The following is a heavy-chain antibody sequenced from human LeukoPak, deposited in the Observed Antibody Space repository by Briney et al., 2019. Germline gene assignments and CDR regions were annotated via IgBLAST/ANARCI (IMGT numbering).Heavy chain of an antibody. J-gene: IGHJ4*02. V-gene: IGHV3-7*05. CDR1: GFTFTNYW. CDR3: ARIGYSSSSFDY. Sequence: GGSLRLSCAASGFTFTNYWMSWVRQAPGEGLEWVANIKQDGSETDSVDSLKGRFTISRDNAKNSLYLQMNSLRAEDTAVYYCARIGYSSSSFDYWGKGTLVTVSS. CDR2: IKQDGSET. D-gene: IGHD6-6*01.